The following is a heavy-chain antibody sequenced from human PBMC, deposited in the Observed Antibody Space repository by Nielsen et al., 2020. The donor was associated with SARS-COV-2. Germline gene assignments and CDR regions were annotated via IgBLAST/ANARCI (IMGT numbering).Heavy chain of an antibody. V-gene: IGHV3-21*04. CDR3: AREGRKLPLDY. CDR2: ISSTSSYI. Sequence: GGSLRLSCAASGFIFGSYTMTYFRQAPGKGLEWVSSISSTSSYIYYADSVKGRFTISRDNAKNSLYLQMNSLRAEDTAVYYCAREGRKLPLDYWGQGTLVTVSS. J-gene: IGHJ4*02. D-gene: IGHD5-24*01. CDR1: GFIFGSYT.